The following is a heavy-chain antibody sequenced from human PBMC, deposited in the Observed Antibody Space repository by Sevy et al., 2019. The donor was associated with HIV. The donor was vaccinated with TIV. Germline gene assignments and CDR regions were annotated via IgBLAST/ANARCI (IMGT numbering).Heavy chain of an antibody. CDR1: GFGFSNSA. CDR3: VKDPDYNFWRGDYGMDV. J-gene: IGHJ6*02. D-gene: IGHD3-3*01. Sequence: GSLRLSCSGSGFGFSNSAMNWVRQTPGKGLKYVSAISSDGVSTYYTDSVRGRFTISRDNSKNTLYLQMSILRVEDTAVYYCVKDPDYNFWRGDYGMDVWGQGTTVTVSS. V-gene: IGHV3-64D*06. CDR2: ISSDGVST.